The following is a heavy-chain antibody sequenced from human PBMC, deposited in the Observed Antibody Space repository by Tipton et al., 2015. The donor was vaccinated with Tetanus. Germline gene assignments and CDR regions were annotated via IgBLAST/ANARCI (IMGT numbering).Heavy chain of an antibody. J-gene: IGHJ6*02. Sequence: TLSLTCTVSGGSISSYYWSWIRQPAGKGLEWIGHIYTSGSTNYNPSLKSRVTISVDTSKNQFSLKLSSVTAADTAVYYCARDRGVTSPFGSYYYGMDVWGQGTTVTVSS. CDR3: ARDRGVTSPFGSYYYGMDV. CDR2: IYTSGST. V-gene: IGHV4-4*07. D-gene: IGHD2-21*02. CDR1: GGSISSYY.